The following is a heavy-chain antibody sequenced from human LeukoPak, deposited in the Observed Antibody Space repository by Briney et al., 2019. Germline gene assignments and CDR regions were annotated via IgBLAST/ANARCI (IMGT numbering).Heavy chain of an antibody. Sequence: SETLSLTCTVSGASLNSYYWSWTRQPPGKGLEWIGYIYYSGSTNYNPSLRSRVTISIDTSKNQFSLKLSSVTAADTAVYYCVREVGGWNRFDFWGQGTLVTVSS. V-gene: IGHV4-59*01. CDR3: VREVGGWNRFDF. D-gene: IGHD6-19*01. CDR1: GASLNSYY. J-gene: IGHJ4*02. CDR2: IYYSGST.